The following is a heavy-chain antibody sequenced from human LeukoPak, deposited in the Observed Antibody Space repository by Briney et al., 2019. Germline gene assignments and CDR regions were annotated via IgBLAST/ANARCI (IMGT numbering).Heavy chain of an antibody. CDR1: GFTFSSYA. V-gene: IGHV3-30*04. CDR3: ARDLGGSSWYEYYYGMDV. CDR2: ISYDGSNK. Sequence: GGSLRLSCAASGFTFSSYAMHWVRQAPGKGLEWVAAISYDGSNKYYADSVKGRFTISRDNSKNTLYLQMNSLRAEDTAVYYCARDLGGSSWYEYYYGMDVWGQGTTVTVSS. J-gene: IGHJ6*02. D-gene: IGHD6-13*01.